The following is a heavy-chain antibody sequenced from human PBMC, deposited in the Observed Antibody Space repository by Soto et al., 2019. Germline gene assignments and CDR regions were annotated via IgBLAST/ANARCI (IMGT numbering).Heavy chain of an antibody. J-gene: IGHJ6*02. V-gene: IGHV6-1*01. Sequence: PSQTLSLTCVISGDSVSSNSAAWNWIRQSPSRGLEWLGRTYYRSKWYNDYAVSVKSRITINPDTSKNQFSLQLNSVTPEDTAVYYCAREGVVVVAATRSSFYGMDVWGQGTTVTVSS. CDR1: GDSVSSNSAA. CDR2: TYYRSKWYN. CDR3: AREGVVVVAATRSSFYGMDV. D-gene: IGHD2-15*01.